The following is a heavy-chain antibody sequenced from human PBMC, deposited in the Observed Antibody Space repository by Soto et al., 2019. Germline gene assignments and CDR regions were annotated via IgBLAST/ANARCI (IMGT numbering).Heavy chain of an antibody. CDR2: INHSGST. V-gene: IGHV4-34*01. D-gene: IGHD3-3*01. CDR3: ASRQSSITIFGVVILKWFDP. Sequence: PSETLSLTCAVYGGSFSGYYWSWIRQPPGKGLEWIGEINHSGSTNYNPSLKSRVTISVDTSKNQFSLKLSSVTAADTAVYYCASRQSSITIFGVVILKWFDPWGQGTLVTVSS. CDR1: GGSFSGYY. J-gene: IGHJ5*02.